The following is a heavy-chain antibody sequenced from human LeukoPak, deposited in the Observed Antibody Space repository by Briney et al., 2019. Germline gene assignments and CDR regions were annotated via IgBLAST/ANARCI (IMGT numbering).Heavy chain of an antibody. CDR3: ARQTTTVTYPHGFGP. CDR1: GGSISSYY. J-gene: IGHJ5*02. CDR2: IYYSGST. Sequence: SETLSLTCTVSGGSISSYYWSWIRQPPGKGLEWIGYIYYSGSTNYNPSLKSRVTISVDTSKNQFSLKLSSVTAADTAVYYCARQTTTVTYPHGFGPWGQGTLVTVSS. V-gene: IGHV4-59*08. D-gene: IGHD4-17*01.